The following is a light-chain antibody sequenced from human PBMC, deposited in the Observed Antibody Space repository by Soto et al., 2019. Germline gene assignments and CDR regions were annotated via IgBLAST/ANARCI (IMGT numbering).Light chain of an antibody. J-gene: IGKJ1*01. CDR2: GAS. CDR1: QSVSSSY. Sequence: EIVLTQSPGTLSLSPGERATLSCRASQSVSSSYLAWYHHRPGQAPRLLISGASSRATGIPDRFSGSGSGTAFTLTISRLEPEEFAGYYCQQYDTTGRTFGQGTKVESK. V-gene: IGKV3-20*01. CDR3: QQYDTTGRT.